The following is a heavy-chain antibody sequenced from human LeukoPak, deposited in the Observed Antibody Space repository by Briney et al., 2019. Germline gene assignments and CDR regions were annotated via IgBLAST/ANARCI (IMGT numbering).Heavy chain of an antibody. V-gene: IGHV4-39*07. Sequence: SETLSLTCTVSGGSISSSSYYWGWIRQPPGKGLDWIGSIYYSGSTCYNPSLKSRVTISVDTSKNQFSLKLSSVTAADTAVYYCARDSWGGYMDVWGKGTTVTVSS. CDR2: IYYSGST. CDR3: ARDSWGGYMDV. D-gene: IGHD7-27*01. CDR1: GGSISSSSYY. J-gene: IGHJ6*03.